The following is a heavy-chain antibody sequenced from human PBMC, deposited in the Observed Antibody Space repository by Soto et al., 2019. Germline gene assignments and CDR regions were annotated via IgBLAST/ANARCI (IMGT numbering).Heavy chain of an antibody. D-gene: IGHD3-9*01. CDR1: GYTFTSYD. J-gene: IGHJ6*03. V-gene: IGHV1-8*01. CDR2: MNPNSGNT. Sequence: ASVKVSCKASGYTFTSYDINWVRQATGQGLEWMGWMNPNSGNTGYAQKFQGRVTMTRNTSISTAYMELSSLRSEDTAVYYCARVGILTGLPRLKQRSYYYYYMDVWGTGTTVTVSS. CDR3: ARVGILTGLPRLKQRSYYYYYMDV.